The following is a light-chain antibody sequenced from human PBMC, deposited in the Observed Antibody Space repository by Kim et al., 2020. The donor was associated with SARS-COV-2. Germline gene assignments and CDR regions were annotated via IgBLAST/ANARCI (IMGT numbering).Light chain of an antibody. CDR3: QQYDSYPRT. V-gene: IGKV1D-16*01. J-gene: IGKJ1*01. Sequence: DIQMTQSPSLLSASVGDTVTLTCRASLAVSSCLAWYQQKPVQALKSLIYAASSLQSGVPSRFSGSGSGTDFTLTISSLQPEDFATYYCQQYDSYPRTFGEGTKVDIK. CDR2: AAS. CDR1: LAVSSC.